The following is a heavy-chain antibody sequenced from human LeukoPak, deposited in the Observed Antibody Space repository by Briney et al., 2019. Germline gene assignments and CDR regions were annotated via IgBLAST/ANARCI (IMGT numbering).Heavy chain of an antibody. CDR3: ATFTPAIAAAGINFDY. J-gene: IGHJ4*02. Sequence: PGGSLRLSCAASGFTFTSYAMTWVRQAPGKGLEWVSSISGGGGSTYYADSVKGRFTIFRDNSKNTLYLQMNSLRAEDTAVYYCATFTPAIAAAGINFDYWGQGTLVTVSS. V-gene: IGHV3-23*01. D-gene: IGHD6-13*01. CDR2: ISGGGGST. CDR1: GFTFTSYA.